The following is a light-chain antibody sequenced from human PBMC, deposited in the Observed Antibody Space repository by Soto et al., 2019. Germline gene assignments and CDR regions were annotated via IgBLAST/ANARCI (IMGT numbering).Light chain of an antibody. J-gene: IGKJ3*01. CDR1: QSVTNY. Sequence: VLTQSPGTLSLSPGERATLSCRASQSVTNYLVWYQQKAGQAPRLLIYGASSRATGIPDRFSGSGSGTDFTLTISRLEPEDFAVYYCQQYGSSPIFGPGTKVDIK. CDR2: GAS. CDR3: QQYGSSPI. V-gene: IGKV3-20*01.